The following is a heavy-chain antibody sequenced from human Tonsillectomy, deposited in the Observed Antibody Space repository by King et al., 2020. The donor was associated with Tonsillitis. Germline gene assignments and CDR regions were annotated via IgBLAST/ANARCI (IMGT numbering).Heavy chain of an antibody. V-gene: IGHV3-30*18. J-gene: IGHJ4*02. CDR2: ISHDERNK. D-gene: IGHD3-16*01. Sequence: VQLVESGGGVVQPGRSLRLSCASSGFTFSDYGMQWVRQAPGKGLEWVAVISHDERNKYYVDSVKGRFTISRDNSNNTLYLQMNSLRIEDTAVYYCAKDGGAYWGQETLVSVSS. CDR1: GFTFSDYG. CDR3: AKDGGAY.